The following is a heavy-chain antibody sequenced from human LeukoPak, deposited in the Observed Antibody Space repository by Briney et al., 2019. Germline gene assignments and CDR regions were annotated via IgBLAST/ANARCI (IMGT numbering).Heavy chain of an antibody. V-gene: IGHV3-20*04. CDR1: GFTFDDYG. CDR2: INWNGGST. J-gene: IGHJ3*02. Sequence: PGGSLRLSCAASGFTFDDYGMSWVRQAPGKGLEWVSGINWNGGSTGYADSVKGRFTISRDNAKNSLYLQMNSLRAEDTALYYCAREAYCGGDCYSYDAFDIWGQGTMVTVSS. CDR3: AREAYCGGDCYSYDAFDI. D-gene: IGHD2-21*01.